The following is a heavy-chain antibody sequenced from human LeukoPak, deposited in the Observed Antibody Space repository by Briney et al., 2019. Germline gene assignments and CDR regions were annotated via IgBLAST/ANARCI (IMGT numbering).Heavy chain of an antibody. V-gene: IGHV1-2*02. CDR2: INPNTGGS. Sequence: ASVKVSRKASGDTFTYYVHWVRQAPGPGLEWMGWINPNTGGSNYAQRFQGRVSMTRDTSISIAYRELSRLRSDDSAVYYCATEARDAWAFDSWGQGTMRTVSA. CDR3: ATEARDAWAFDS. J-gene: IGHJ3*02. CDR1: GDTFTYY. D-gene: IGHD3-10*01.